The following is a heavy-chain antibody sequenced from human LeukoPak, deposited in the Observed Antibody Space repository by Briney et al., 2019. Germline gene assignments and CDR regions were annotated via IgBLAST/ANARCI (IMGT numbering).Heavy chain of an antibody. Sequence: PGGSLRLSCGATGFTFSSYAMSWVRQAPGEGLECISAMSGTGNSTYYADSVKGRFTISRDNSKKTLYLQLSSLSAEDTAIYYCAKFFYDGSDSNYLLEWDYWNFDLWGRGTLVTVSS. D-gene: IGHD3-22*01. J-gene: IGHJ2*01. V-gene: IGHV3-23*01. CDR1: GFTFSSYA. CDR3: AKFFYDGSDSNYLLEWDYWNFDL. CDR2: MSGTGNST.